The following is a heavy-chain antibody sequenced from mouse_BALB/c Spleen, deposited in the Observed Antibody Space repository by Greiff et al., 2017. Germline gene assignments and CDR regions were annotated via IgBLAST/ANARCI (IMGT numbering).Heavy chain of an antibody. Sequence: EVQLVESGGGLVQPGGSRKLSCAASGFTFSSFGMHWVRQAPEKGLEWVAYISSGSSTIYYADTVKGRFTISRDNPKNTLFLQMTSLRSEDTAMYYCASYGSRYYAMDYWGQGTSVTVSS. D-gene: IGHD1-1*01. CDR2: ISSGSSTI. J-gene: IGHJ4*01. CDR3: ASYGSRYYAMDY. V-gene: IGHV5-17*02. CDR1: GFTFSSFG.